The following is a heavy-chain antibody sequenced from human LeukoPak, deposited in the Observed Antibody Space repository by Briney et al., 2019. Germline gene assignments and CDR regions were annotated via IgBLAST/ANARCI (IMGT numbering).Heavy chain of an antibody. D-gene: IGHD2-15*01. CDR1: GFTFSSYA. CDR3: ARERGYCSGGSCYFLDY. CDR2: ISGSGGST. J-gene: IGHJ4*02. V-gene: IGHV3-23*01. Sequence: GGSLRLSCAASGFTFSSYAMSWVRQAPGKGLEWVSAISGSGGSTYYADSVKGRFTISRDNSKNTLYLQMNSLRAEDTAAYYCARERGYCSGGSCYFLDYWGQGTLVTVSS.